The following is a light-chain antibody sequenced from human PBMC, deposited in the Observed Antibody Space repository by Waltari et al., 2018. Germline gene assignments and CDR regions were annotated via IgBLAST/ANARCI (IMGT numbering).Light chain of an antibody. V-gene: IGLV2-14*03. J-gene: IGLJ2*01. Sequence: QSALTQPASVAGSPGQSVTVSCPGTSSAVGRYNYVSRYQQHPGTAPNLMISGVSNRPSGVSNRFSGSKSDNTASLTISGLQAEDEADYYCSSYTSSSTLVFGGGTKLTVL. CDR1: SSAVGRYNY. CDR3: SSYTSSSTLV. CDR2: GVS.